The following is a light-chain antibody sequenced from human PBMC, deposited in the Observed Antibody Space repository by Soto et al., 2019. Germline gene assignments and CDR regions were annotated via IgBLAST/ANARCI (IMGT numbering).Light chain of an antibody. V-gene: IGLV1-44*01. Sequence: VLTQPPSASGTPGQRVTICCSGSSSNIGSNTVNWYQQLPGTAPKLLIYSNNQRPSGVPDRFSGSKSGTSASLAISGLQSEDEADYYCAAWDDSLNGYVFGTGTKVTVL. CDR3: AAWDDSLNGYV. J-gene: IGLJ1*01. CDR1: SSNIGSNT. CDR2: SNN.